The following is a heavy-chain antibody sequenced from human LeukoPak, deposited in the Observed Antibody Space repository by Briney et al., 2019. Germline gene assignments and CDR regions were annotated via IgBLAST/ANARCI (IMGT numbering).Heavy chain of an antibody. CDR1: GFTFNSYG. V-gene: IGHV3-30*02. CDR3: AKGGGYEAQYYYYYLDV. Sequence: GGSLRLSCAASGFTFNSYGMHWVRQAPGKGLEWVAFIRFDGSNKYYADSVKGRFAISRDNSKNTLYLQMKSLRAEDTAVYYCAKGGGYEAQYYYYYLDVWGKGTTVTISS. CDR2: IRFDGSNK. D-gene: IGHD5-12*01. J-gene: IGHJ6*03.